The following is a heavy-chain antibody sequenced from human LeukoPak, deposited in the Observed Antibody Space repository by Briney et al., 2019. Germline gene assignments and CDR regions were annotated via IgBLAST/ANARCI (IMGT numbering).Heavy chain of an antibody. Sequence: PGGSLRLSCAASGFTFSSYGMHWVRQAPGKGLEWVAVISYDGSNKYYADSVKGRFTISRDNSKNTLYLQMNSLRAEDTAVYYRAKDLSRDMGNWFDPWGQGTLVTVSS. CDR2: ISYDGSNK. J-gene: IGHJ5*02. D-gene: IGHD2-15*01. CDR1: GFTFSSYG. CDR3: AKDLSRDMGNWFDP. V-gene: IGHV3-30*18.